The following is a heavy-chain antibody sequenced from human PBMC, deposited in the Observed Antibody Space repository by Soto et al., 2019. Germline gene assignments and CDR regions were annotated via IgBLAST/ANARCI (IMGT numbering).Heavy chain of an antibody. CDR2: IYYSGST. CDR1: GGSISTSSYY. D-gene: IGHD3-22*01. Sequence: SETLSLTCTVSGGSISTSSYYWGWIRQPPGKGLEWIGSIYYSGSTYYNPSLKSRVTISVDTSKNQFSLKLSSVTAADTAVYYCAMIVVDPRRETGYYFDYWRQGTLVTVS. J-gene: IGHJ4*02. V-gene: IGHV4-39*01. CDR3: AMIVVDPRRETGYYFDY.